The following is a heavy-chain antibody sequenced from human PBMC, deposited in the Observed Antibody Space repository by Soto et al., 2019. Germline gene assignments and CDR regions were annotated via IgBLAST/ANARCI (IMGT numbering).Heavy chain of an antibody. D-gene: IGHD5-12*01. J-gene: IGHJ6*02. Sequence: SETLSLTCTVSGGSISSGGYYWSWIRQHPGKGLEWIGYIYYSGSTYYNPSLKSRVTISVDTSKNQFSLKLSSVTAADTAVYYCARAEGYSGYDETYYYYGMDVWGQGTTVTVSS. CDR1: GGSISSGGYY. CDR2: IYYSGST. CDR3: ARAEGYSGYDETYYYYGMDV. V-gene: IGHV4-31*03.